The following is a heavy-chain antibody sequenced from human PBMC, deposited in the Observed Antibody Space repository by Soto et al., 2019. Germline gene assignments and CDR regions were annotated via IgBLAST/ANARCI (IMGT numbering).Heavy chain of an antibody. CDR2: IKQDGSEK. D-gene: IGHD3-22*01. J-gene: IGHJ3*02. CDR1: GFTFSSYW. Sequence: EVQLVESGGGLVQPGGSLRLSCAASGFTFSSYWMSWVRQAPGKGLEWVANIKQDGSEKYYVDSVKGRFTISRDNAKNSLYLQMNSLRAEDTAVYYCAGGPASYYYDSSGSAFDIWGQGTIVTVSS. CDR3: AGGPASYYYDSSGSAFDI. V-gene: IGHV3-7*03.